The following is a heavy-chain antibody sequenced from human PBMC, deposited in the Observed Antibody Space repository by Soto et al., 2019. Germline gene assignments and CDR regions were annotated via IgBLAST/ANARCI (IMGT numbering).Heavy chain of an antibody. Sequence: SETLSLTCTVSGGPFPNGGYYWSWIRQEPGKGLEWIGYTHYSGDTSYNPSLRSRVTISTDTSKTQFSLRLRSVTSADTAVYYCARGDSQVSSVFDYWGQGMLVTVYS. V-gene: IGHV4-31*03. CDR3: ARGDSQVSSVFDY. CDR2: THYSGDT. D-gene: IGHD3-16*01. CDR1: GGPFPNGGYY. J-gene: IGHJ4*02.